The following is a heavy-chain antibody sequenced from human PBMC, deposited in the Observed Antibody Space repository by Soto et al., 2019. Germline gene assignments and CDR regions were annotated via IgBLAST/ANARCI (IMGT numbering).Heavy chain of an antibody. CDR1: GFTFSSYG. D-gene: IGHD6-13*01. CDR2: ISYDGSNK. CDR3: AKVRIAAAGTYYYYGMDV. V-gene: IGHV3-30*18. J-gene: IGHJ6*02. Sequence: GGSLRLSCAASGFTFSSYGMHWVRQAPGKGLEWVAVISYDGSNKYYADSVKGRFTISRDNSKNTLYLQMNSLRAEDTAVYYCAKVRIAAAGTYYYYGMDVWGQGTTVTVSS.